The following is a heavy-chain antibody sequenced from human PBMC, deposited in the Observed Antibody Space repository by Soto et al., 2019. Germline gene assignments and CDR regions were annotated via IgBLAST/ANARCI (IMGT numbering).Heavy chain of an antibody. CDR1: GGSISSGGYS. J-gene: IGHJ4*02. Sequence: SETLSLTCAVSGGSISSGGYSWSWIRQPPGKGLEWIGYIYHSGSTYYNPSLKSRVTISVDRSKNQFSLKLSSVTAADTAVYYCASRLDPYFDYWGQGTRVTV. CDR2: IYHSGST. CDR3: ASRLDPYFDY. D-gene: IGHD4-17*01. V-gene: IGHV4-30-2*01.